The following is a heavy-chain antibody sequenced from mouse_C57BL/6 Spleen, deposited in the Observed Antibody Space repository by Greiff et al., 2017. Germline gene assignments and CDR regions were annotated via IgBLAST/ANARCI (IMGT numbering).Heavy chain of an antibody. V-gene: IGHV14-4*01. CDR2: IDPENGDT. CDR3: TTHYSNSAWFAY. Sequence: EVQLQQSGAELVRPGASVKLSCTASGFNIKDDYMHWVKQRPEQGLEWIGWIDPENGDTEYASKFQGKATITADTSSNTAYLQLSSLTSEDTAVYYCTTHYSNSAWFAYWGQGTLVTVSA. CDR1: GFNIKDDY. J-gene: IGHJ3*01. D-gene: IGHD2-5*01.